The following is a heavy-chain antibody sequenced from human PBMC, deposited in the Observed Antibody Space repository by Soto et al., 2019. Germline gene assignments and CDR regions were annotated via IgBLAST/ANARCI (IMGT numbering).Heavy chain of an antibody. CDR2: ISAYNGNT. D-gene: IGHD3-22*01. CDR1: GYTFTSYG. J-gene: IGHJ4*02. V-gene: IGHV1-18*01. Sequence: ASVKVSCKASGYTFTSYGISWVRQAPGQGLEWMGWISAYNGNTNYAQKLQGRVTISVDKSKNQFSLKLSSVTAADTAVYYCARAIQYYYDSSGYYHIDYWGQGTLVTAPQ. CDR3: ARAIQYYYDSSGYYHIDY.